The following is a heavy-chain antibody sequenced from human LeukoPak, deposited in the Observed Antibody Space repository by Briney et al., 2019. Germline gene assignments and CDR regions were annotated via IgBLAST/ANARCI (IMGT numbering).Heavy chain of an antibody. D-gene: IGHD6-13*01. J-gene: IGHJ4*02. CDR2: ISSSSSTI. Sequence: GGSLRLSCAVSGFTFSNCSMNWVRQAPGKGLEWVSYISSSSSTIYYADSVEGRFTISRDNAKNSLYLQMNSLRDEDSAVYYCARDPHIAAAGNLVDYWGQGTLVTVSS. V-gene: IGHV3-48*02. CDR3: ARDPHIAAAGNLVDY. CDR1: GFTFSNCS.